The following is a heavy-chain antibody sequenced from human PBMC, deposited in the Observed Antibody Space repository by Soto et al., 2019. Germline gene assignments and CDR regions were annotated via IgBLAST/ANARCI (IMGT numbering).Heavy chain of an antibody. J-gene: IGHJ6*02. D-gene: IGHD2-21*01. Sequence: PSETLSLTCTVSGGSISSYYWSWIRQPPGKGLEWIGYIYYSGSTNYNPSLKSRVTISVDTSKNQFSLKLSSVTAADTAVYYCARDGHMLGFNYYYYGMDVWGQRTTVPVS. CDR1: GGSISSYY. V-gene: IGHV4-59*01. CDR3: ARDGHMLGFNYYYYGMDV. CDR2: IYYSGST.